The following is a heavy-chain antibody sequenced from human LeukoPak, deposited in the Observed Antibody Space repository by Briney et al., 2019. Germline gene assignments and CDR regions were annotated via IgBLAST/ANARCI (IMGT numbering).Heavy chain of an antibody. V-gene: IGHV3-7*01. Sequence: PGGSLRLSCAASGFTISNYWLTWVRQAPGKGLEWVANIKQDGSVQFYMDSLKGRFSVSRDNAKNSLYLQMNGLRVEDTAVYYCTRLQIAVAGPNWFDPWGQGTLVTVSS. CDR2: IKQDGSVQ. J-gene: IGHJ5*02. D-gene: IGHD6-19*01. CDR1: GFTISNYW. CDR3: TRLQIAVAGPNWFDP.